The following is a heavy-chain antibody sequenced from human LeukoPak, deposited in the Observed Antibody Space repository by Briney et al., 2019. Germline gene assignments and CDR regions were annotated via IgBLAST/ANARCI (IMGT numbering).Heavy chain of an antibody. Sequence: SETLSLNCTVSGGSIITSSYYWGWIRQPPGKGLEWIGSIYYSGSTYYNPSLKSRVTISVDTSKNQFSLKLSSVTAADTAVYYCARAEFVVAPIDYWGQGTLVTVSS. CDR2: IYYSGST. V-gene: IGHV4-39*07. D-gene: IGHD2-15*01. J-gene: IGHJ4*02. CDR3: ARAEFVVAPIDY. CDR1: GGSIITSSYY.